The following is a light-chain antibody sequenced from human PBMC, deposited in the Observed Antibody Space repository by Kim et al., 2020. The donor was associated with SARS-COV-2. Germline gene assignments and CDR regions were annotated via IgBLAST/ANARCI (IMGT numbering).Light chain of an antibody. V-gene: IGKV3-20*01. J-gene: IGKJ2*01. CDR2: GAS. CDR3: QQYGSSPYT. Sequence: WCPGERATLSCRASQSVSSSDLAWYQQKPGQAPRLLIYGASSRATGIPDRFSGSGSGTDFTLTISRLEPEDFAVYYCQQYGSSPYTFGQGTKLEI. CDR1: QSVSSSD.